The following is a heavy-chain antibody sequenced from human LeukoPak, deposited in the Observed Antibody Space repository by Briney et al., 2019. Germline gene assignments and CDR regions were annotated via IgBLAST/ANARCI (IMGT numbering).Heavy chain of an antibody. Sequence: GGSLRLSCAASGFTFSSYAMSWVRQAPGKGLEWVSAISGSGGSTYYADSVKGRFTISRDNSKNTLYLQMNSLRAEDTAVYYCAKFLPTHIVVANYYFDYWGEGTLVTVSS. CDR2: ISGSGGST. D-gene: IGHD2-21*01. J-gene: IGHJ4*02. V-gene: IGHV3-23*01. CDR1: GFTFSSYA. CDR3: AKFLPTHIVVANYYFDY.